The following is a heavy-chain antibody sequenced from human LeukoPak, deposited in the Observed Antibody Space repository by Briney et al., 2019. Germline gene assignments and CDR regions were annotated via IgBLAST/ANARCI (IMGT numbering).Heavy chain of an antibody. J-gene: IGHJ4*02. D-gene: IGHD5-24*01. V-gene: IGHV4-59*01. Sequence: SETLSLTCTVSGGSISSYYWSWIRQPPGKGLEWIGYIYYSGSTNYNPSLKGRVTISVDTSKNQFSLKLSSVTAADTAVYYCARAKATMIDYWGQGTLVTVSS. CDR2: IYYSGST. CDR1: GGSISSYY. CDR3: ARAKATMIDY.